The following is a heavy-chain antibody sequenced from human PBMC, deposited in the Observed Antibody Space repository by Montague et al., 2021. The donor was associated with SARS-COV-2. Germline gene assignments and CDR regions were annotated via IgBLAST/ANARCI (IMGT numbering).Heavy chain of an antibody. CDR1: GGSINSSF. CDR3: ARVPRNYDFWSGFYDAFDI. D-gene: IGHD3-3*01. V-gene: IGHV4-59*01. Sequence: SETLSLTCTVSGGSINSSFWSWIQQPPGKGLEWIGYIYYSGSTNYNPSLKSRVTISVDTSKNQFSLKLSSVTAADTAVYYCARVPRNYDFWSGFYDAFDIWGQGTMVTVSS. J-gene: IGHJ3*02. CDR2: IYYSGST.